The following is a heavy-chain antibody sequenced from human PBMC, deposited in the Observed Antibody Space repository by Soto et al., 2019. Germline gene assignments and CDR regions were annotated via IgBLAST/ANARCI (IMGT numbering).Heavy chain of an antibody. CDR1: GGSISSSNW. V-gene: IGHV4-4*02. D-gene: IGHD2-8*01. J-gene: IGHJ6*02. CDR2: IYHSGST. CDR3: ARAIHMGDCTNCVCFNCGMDV. Sequence: LSLTCAVSGGSISSSNWWSWVRQPPGKGLEWIGEIYHSGSTNYNPSLKSRVTISVDKSKNQFSLKLSSVTAADTAVYYCARAIHMGDCTNCVCFNCGMDVWGQGTTLPVFS.